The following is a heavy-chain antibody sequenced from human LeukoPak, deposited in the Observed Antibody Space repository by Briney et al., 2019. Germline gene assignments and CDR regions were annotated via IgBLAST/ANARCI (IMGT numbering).Heavy chain of an antibody. Sequence: ASVKISCKASANSFTTYGFSWVRQAPGQGLEWMGWISAYNGNTNYAQKLQGRVTMTTDTSTTTAYMELRSLRSDDTAVYYCARETYYDILTGYVDYYGMDVWGQGTTVTVSS. CDR2: ISAYNGNT. CDR1: ANSFTTYG. D-gene: IGHD3-9*01. CDR3: ARETYYDILTGYVDYYGMDV. V-gene: IGHV1-18*01. J-gene: IGHJ6*02.